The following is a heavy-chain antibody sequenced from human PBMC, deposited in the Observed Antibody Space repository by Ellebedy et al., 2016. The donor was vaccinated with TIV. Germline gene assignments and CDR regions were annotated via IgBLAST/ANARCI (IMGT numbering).Heavy chain of an antibody. CDR2: INSDGSST. J-gene: IGHJ6*02. Sequence: GGSLRLSCAASGFTFSSYWMHWVRQAPGKGLVWVSRINSDGSSTSYADSVKGRFTISRDNAKNTLYLQMNSLRAEDTAVYYCARGVHYVWGAWMDVWGQGTTVTVSS. D-gene: IGHD3-16*01. CDR1: GFTFSSYW. CDR3: ARGVHYVWGAWMDV. V-gene: IGHV3-74*01.